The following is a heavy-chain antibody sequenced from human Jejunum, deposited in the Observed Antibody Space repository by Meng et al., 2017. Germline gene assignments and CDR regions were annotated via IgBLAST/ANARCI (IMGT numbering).Heavy chain of an antibody. J-gene: IGHJ4*02. CDR3: AKGGYSFGYNDF. D-gene: IGHD5-18*01. CDR1: GFPFSHYA. Sequence: GESLKISCEASGFPFSHYAMSWVRQAPGKGLEWVSGLSGSGRSTYYADSVKGRFTISRDNSKNTVYLQMNSLTAEDTAVYYCAKGGYSFGYNDFWGQGTLVTVSS. V-gene: IGHV3-23*01. CDR2: LSGSGRST.